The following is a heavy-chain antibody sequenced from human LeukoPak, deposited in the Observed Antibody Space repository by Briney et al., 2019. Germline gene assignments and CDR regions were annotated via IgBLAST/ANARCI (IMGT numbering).Heavy chain of an antibody. D-gene: IGHD4/OR15-4a*01. Sequence: PGGFLRLSCTVSGFTVNSNSMSWVRQAPGKGLEWVSFIYSDNTHYSDSVKGRFTISRDNSKNTLYLQMNSLRAEDTAVYYCARRAGAYSHPYDYWGQGTLVTVSS. CDR2: IYSDNT. CDR1: GFTVNSNS. J-gene: IGHJ4*02. CDR3: ARRAGAYSHPYDY. V-gene: IGHV3-53*01.